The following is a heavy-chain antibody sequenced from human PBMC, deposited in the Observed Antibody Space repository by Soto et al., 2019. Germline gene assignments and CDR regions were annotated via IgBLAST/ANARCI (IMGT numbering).Heavy chain of an antibody. CDR2: IYYSGST. CDR3: ARASYSSSWYFDY. V-gene: IGHV4-59*01. J-gene: IGHJ4*02. D-gene: IGHD6-13*01. Sequence: QVQLQESGPGLVKPSETLSLTCTVSGGSISSYYWSWIRQPPGKGLEWIGYIYYSGSTNYNPSLKRRVTISVDTSKNQFSLKLGSVTAADTAVYYCARASYSSSWYFDYWGQGTLVTVSS. CDR1: GGSISSYY.